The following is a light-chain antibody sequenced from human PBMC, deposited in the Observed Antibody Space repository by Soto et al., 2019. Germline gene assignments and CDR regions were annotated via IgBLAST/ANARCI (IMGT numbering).Light chain of an antibody. CDR2: DVS. CDR3: CSYTYSSPVA. CDR1: SSDVGGYKL. Sequence: QSALTQPATVSGSRGQSITISCTGTSSDVGGYKLVSWYQQFPGKAPILIIHDVSYRPSGVSNRFSGSKSGNTASLTISGLQAEDEADYYCCSYTYSSPVAFGGGTKLTVL. J-gene: IGLJ3*02. V-gene: IGLV2-14*01.